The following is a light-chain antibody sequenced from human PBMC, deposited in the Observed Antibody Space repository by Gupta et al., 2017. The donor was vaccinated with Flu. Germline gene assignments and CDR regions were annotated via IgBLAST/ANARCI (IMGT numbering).Light chain of an antibody. CDR2: VVS. Sequence: QSALTQPASVSGSPGQSITISCTGTSSDVGGYNYVYWYQQHPGKAPKRMCYVVSNRPSGVSDRFSGAKSATTASMTTXGXQAEEEXDDYRNSYTTNSTICVFGTGTKVTVL. CDR1: SSDVGGYNY. J-gene: IGLJ1*01. CDR3: NSYTTNSTICV. V-gene: IGLV2-14*01.